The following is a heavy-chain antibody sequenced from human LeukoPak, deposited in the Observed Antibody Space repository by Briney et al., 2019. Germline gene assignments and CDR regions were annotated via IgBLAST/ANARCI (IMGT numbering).Heavy chain of an antibody. CDR3: ARGRRDGYALFDY. Sequence: GRSLRLSCAASGFTFSSYGMHWVHQAPGKGLEWVAVIWYDGSNKYYADSVKGRFTISRDNSKNTLYLQMNSLRAEDTAVYYCARGRRDGYALFDYWGQGTLVTVSS. J-gene: IGHJ4*02. CDR1: GFTFSSYG. D-gene: IGHD5-24*01. V-gene: IGHV3-33*01. CDR2: IWYDGSNK.